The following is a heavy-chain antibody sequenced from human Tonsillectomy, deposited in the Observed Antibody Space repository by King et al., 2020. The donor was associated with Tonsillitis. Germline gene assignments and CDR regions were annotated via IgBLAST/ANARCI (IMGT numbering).Heavy chain of an antibody. J-gene: IGHJ4*02. D-gene: IGHD4-23*01. V-gene: IGHV3-33*01. CDR3: ATDPSVVTGYFDS. CDR2: IWYDGRNQ. Sequence: VPLVASGGGVVPPGRSLSLSCAASGFPFSNYGMPWVRPAPGPGLEWVAVIWYDGRNQNYPDSVKGRFPLSRDNSKHTLSLQMNTLRAEDTAVYYCATDPSVVTGYFDSWGQGTLVTVSS. CDR1: GFPFSNYG.